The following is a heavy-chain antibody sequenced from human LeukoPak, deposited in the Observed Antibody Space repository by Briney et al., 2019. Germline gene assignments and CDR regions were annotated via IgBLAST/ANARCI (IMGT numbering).Heavy chain of an antibody. CDR3: ARVMYSSSLDDY. D-gene: IGHD6-13*01. CDR1: GGTFSSYA. J-gene: IGHJ4*02. V-gene: IGHV1-69*04. Sequence: SVKASCKPSGGTFSSYAISWVRPAPGQGLEWMGRIIPILGIANYAQKFQGRVTITADKSTSTAYMELSSLRSEDTAVYYCARVMYSSSLDDYWGQGTLVTVSS. CDR2: IIPILGIA.